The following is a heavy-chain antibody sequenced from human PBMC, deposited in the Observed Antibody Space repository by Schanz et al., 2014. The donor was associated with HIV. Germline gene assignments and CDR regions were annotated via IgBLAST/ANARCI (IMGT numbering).Heavy chain of an antibody. CDR1: GGTFSNYA. V-gene: IGHV1-69*01. Sequence: QVQLVQSGAEVKKPGSSVKVSCKASGGTFSNYALNWVRQAPGQGLEWMGGIIPMLGTANYAQKFQGRVSINADEFTNTADMDLSSLRSDDTAIYYCARSRYGDYPYYFDYWGQGTRVIVSS. CDR3: ARSRYGDYPYYFDY. J-gene: IGHJ4*02. D-gene: IGHD4-17*01. CDR2: IIPMLGTA.